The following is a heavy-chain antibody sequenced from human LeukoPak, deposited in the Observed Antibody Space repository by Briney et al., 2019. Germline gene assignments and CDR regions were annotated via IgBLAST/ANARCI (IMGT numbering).Heavy chain of an antibody. V-gene: IGHV3-48*01. CDR1: GFTFSSYS. CDR3: ARDYGDYLDAFDI. J-gene: IGHJ3*02. D-gene: IGHD4-17*01. CDR2: ISSSSSTI. Sequence: GGSLRLPCAASGFTFSSYSMNWVRQAPGKGLEWVSYISSSSSTIYYADSVKGRFTISRDNAKNSLYLQMNSLRAEDTAVYYCARDYGDYLDAFDIWGQGTMVTVSS.